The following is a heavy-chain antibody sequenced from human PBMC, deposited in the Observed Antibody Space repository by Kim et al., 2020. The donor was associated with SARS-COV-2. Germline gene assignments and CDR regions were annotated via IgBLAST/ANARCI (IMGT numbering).Heavy chain of an antibody. V-gene: IGHV4-39*01. D-gene: IGHD6-13*01. CDR3: ARHQRSSWYQEAFDP. CDR2: IYYSGST. CDR1: GGSISSSSYY. Sequence: SETLSLTCTVSGGSISSSSYYWGWIRQPPGKGLEWIGSIYYSGSTYYNPSLKSRVTISVDTSKNQFSLKLSSVTAADTAVYYCARHQRSSWYQEAFDPWGQGTLVTVSS. J-gene: IGHJ5*02.